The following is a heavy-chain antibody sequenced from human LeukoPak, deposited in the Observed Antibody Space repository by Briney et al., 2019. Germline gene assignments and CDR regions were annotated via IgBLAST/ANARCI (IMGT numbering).Heavy chain of an antibody. V-gene: IGHV1-2*02. CDR2: INPNSGGT. Sequence: ASVKVSCKASGYTFTGYYMHWVRQAPGQGLEWMGWINPNSGGTNYAQKFQGRVTMTRDTSISTAYMELSRLRSDDTAVYYCARIGRFSGSFHYYYYMDVWGKGTTVTVSS. CDR1: GYTFTGYY. D-gene: IGHD1-26*01. J-gene: IGHJ6*03. CDR3: ARIGRFSGSFHYYYYMDV.